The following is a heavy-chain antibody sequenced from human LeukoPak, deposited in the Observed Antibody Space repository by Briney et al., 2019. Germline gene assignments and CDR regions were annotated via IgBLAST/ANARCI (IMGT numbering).Heavy chain of an antibody. CDR3: ARESSSWYDTEDY. J-gene: IGHJ4*02. CDR2: ISGSGGST. D-gene: IGHD6-13*01. CDR1: GFTFSSYA. Sequence: GGSLRLSCAASGFTFSSYAMSWVPQAPGKGVEWVSAISGSGGSTYYADSVKGRFTISRDNSKNTLYLQMNSLRAEDTAVYYCARESSSWYDTEDYWGQGTLVTVSS. V-gene: IGHV3-23*01.